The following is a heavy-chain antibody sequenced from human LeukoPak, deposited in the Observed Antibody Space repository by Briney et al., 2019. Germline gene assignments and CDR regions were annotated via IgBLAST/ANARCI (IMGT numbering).Heavy chain of an antibody. D-gene: IGHD7-27*01. CDR2: ISGSGGST. J-gene: IGHJ4*02. V-gene: IGHV3-23*01. Sequence: GGSLRLSCAASGFTFSSYAMSWVRQAPGRGLEWVSTISGSGGSTYYADSVKGHFTISRDNSKNTLYLQMSSLRAEDTAVYYCAKDANWGFEYWGQGTLVTVSS. CDR1: GFTFSSYA. CDR3: AKDANWGFEY.